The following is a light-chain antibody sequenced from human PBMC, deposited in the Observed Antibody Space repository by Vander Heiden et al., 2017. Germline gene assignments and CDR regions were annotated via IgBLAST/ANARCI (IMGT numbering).Light chain of an antibody. J-gene: IGLJ2*01. CDR1: SSDVGAYNY. CDR3: SSYTSSSPHVV. V-gene: IGLV2-14*03. CDR2: DVS. Sequence: QSALTQPASVSGSPGPSITIPCTGTSSDVGAYNYVSWYQQHPGKAPKLMIYDVSNRPSGVSNRFSGSKSGNTASLTISGLQAEDEADYYCSSYTSSSPHVVFGGGTKLTVL.